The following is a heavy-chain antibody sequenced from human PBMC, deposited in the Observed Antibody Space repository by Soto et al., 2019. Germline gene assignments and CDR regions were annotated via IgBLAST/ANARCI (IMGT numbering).Heavy chain of an antibody. D-gene: IGHD5-18*01. CDR2: INHSGST. V-gene: IGHV4-34*01. J-gene: IGHJ4*02. CDR1: GGSISSYY. CDR3: ARGGRIQLLGY. Sequence: SETLSLTCTVSGGSISSYYWSWIRQPPGKGLEWIGEINHSGSTNYNPSLKSRVTISVDTSKNQFSLKLSSVTAADTAVYYCARGGRIQLLGYWGQGTLVTVSS.